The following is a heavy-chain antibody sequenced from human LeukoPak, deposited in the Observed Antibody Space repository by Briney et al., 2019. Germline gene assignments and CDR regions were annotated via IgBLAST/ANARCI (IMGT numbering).Heavy chain of an antibody. J-gene: IGHJ4*02. CDR1: GGSISSYY. D-gene: IGHD6-19*01. CDR3: ARRVAVTGIYCFDH. CDR2: VYYSGVT. Sequence: SETLSLTCTVSGGSISSYYWSWIRQPPGKGLEWIGYVYYSGVTNYNPSLKSRVTISLDTSKNQFSLRLTSVTAADTAVYYCARRVAVTGIYCFDHWGQGTPVTVSS. V-gene: IGHV4-59*08.